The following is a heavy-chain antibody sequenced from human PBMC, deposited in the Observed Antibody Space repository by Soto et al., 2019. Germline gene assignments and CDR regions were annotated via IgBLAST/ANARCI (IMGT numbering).Heavy chain of an antibody. Sequence: PGGSLRLSCEVSGFSFSSYWMHWVRQAPGKGLMWLSRINNEGSDTNYADSVKARFTISRDNARNTLYLHLDTLRADDTAVYYCVRGPLDLSIRPAAMVYWGQGTLVTVSS. CDR1: GFSFSSYW. V-gene: IGHV3-74*01. CDR2: INNEGSDT. J-gene: IGHJ4*02. CDR3: VRGPLDLSIRPAAMVY. D-gene: IGHD2-2*01.